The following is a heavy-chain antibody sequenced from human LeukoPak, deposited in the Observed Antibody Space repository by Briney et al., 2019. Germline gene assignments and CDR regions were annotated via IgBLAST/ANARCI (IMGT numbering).Heavy chain of an antibody. Sequence: ASVNVSCKASGFRFTSFGVSWVRQAPGQGLEWMGWISTYIGVTHYAEEFEDRVTMTIDTSTTTAYMELRSLRYDDTAVYYCARDSDYSGNGNGDWFDPWGQGTVVTVSS. CDR3: ARDSDYSGNGNGDWFDP. D-gene: IGHD4-11*01. CDR1: GFRFTSFG. V-gene: IGHV1-18*04. CDR2: ISTYIGVT. J-gene: IGHJ5*02.